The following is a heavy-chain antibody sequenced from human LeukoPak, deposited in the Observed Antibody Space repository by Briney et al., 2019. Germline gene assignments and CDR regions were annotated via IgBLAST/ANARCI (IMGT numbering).Heavy chain of an antibody. D-gene: IGHD6-13*01. CDR2: ISGSGGST. CDR1: GFTFSSYA. J-gene: IGHJ5*02. CDR3: ARGSYSSSWSNEFDP. V-gene: IGHV3-23*01. Sequence: PGGSLRLSCAASGFTFSSYAMSWVRQAPGKGLDWVSAISGSGGSTYYADSVKGRFTISRENSKNTLYLQMNSLRAEDTAVYYCARGSYSSSWSNEFDPWGQGTLVTVSS.